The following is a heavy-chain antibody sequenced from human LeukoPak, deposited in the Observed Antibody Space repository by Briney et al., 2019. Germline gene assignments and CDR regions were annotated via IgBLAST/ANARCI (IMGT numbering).Heavy chain of an antibody. V-gene: IGHV3-30*02. Sequence: PGGSLRLSCAASGFTFSSYGMHWIRQAPGKGLEWVAFIRYDGSNKYYADSVKGRFTISRDNSKNTLYLQMNSLRAEDTAVYYCAAPPLELRAFDIWGQGTMVTVSS. D-gene: IGHD1-7*01. CDR3: AAPPLELRAFDI. CDR1: GFTFSSYG. J-gene: IGHJ3*02. CDR2: IRYDGSNK.